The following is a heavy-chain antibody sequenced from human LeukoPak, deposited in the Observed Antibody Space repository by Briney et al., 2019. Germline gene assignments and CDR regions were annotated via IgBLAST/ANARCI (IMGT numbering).Heavy chain of an antibody. CDR1: GYSISSGYY. CDR2: IYHSGST. CDR3: ARDSVSRPNNWFDP. V-gene: IGHV4-38-2*02. J-gene: IGHJ5*02. D-gene: IGHD4-11*01. Sequence: SETLSLTCTVSGYSISSGYYWGWIRQPPGKGLEWIGSIYHSGSTYYNPSLKSRVTISVDTSKNQFSLKLSSVTAADTAVYYCARDSVSRPNNWFDPWGQGTLVTVSS.